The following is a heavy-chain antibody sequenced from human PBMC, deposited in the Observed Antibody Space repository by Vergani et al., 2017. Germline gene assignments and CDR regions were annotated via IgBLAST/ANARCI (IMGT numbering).Heavy chain of an antibody. CDR3: ARDGGGSYFPDY. V-gene: IGHV1-46*03. J-gene: IGHJ4*02. Sequence: QVQLVQSGAEVGKPGASVKISCKASGYTFTAYYIHWVRQAPEQGLEWVGVISPDGFSTFYAQKFQGRVTITRDTSTSTVYVEVTSLRSDDTAVYYCARDGGGSYFPDYWGQGTLVTVSS. CDR2: ISPDGFST. CDR1: GYTFTAYY. D-gene: IGHD1-26*01.